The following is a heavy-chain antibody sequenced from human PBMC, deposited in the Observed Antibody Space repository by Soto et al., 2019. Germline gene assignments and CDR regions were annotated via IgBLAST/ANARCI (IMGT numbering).Heavy chain of an antibody. D-gene: IGHD1-26*01. CDR2: ISAYNGNT. CDR1: GYTFTSYG. Sequence: ASVKGSCKASGYTFTSYGISWVRQAPGQGLEWMGWISAYNGNTNYAQKLQGRVTMTTDTSTSTAYMELRSLRSDDTAVYYCARDRYSGSYFDYWGQGTLVTVSS. CDR3: ARDRYSGSYFDY. J-gene: IGHJ4*02. V-gene: IGHV1-18*04.